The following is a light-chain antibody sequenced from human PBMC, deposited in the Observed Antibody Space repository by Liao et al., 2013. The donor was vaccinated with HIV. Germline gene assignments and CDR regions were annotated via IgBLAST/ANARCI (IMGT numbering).Light chain of an antibody. V-gene: IGLV3-21*04. J-gene: IGLJ3*02. CDR2: YDS. CDR1: NIGSKS. CDR3: QVWDSSIDHRV. Sequence: SYELTQPPSVSVAPGKTARITCGGNNIGSKSVHWYQQKPGQAPLVVIYYDSDRPSGIPERFSGSNSGNTATLTISRVEAGDEADYYCQVWDSSIDHRVFGGGTKLIVL.